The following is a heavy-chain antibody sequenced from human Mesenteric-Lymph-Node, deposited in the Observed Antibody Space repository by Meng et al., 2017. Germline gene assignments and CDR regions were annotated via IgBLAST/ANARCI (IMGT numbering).Heavy chain of an antibody. V-gene: IGHV3-30*01. J-gene: IGHJ6*02. Sequence: GGSLRLSCAASGFTFSSYAMHWVRQAPGKGLEWVAVISYDGSNKYYADSVKGRFTISRDNSKNTLYLQMNSLRAEDTAVYYCASGPPPTYCSSTSYPYGMDVWGQGTTVTVSS. CDR2: ISYDGSNK. CDR1: GFTFSSYA. D-gene: IGHD2-2*01. CDR3: ASGPPPTYCSSTSYPYGMDV.